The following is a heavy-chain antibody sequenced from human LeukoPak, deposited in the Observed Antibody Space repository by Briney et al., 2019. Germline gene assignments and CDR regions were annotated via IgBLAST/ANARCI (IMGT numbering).Heavy chain of an antibody. CDR1: GDSISGSNYH. CDR2: VHHTGRA. V-gene: IGHV4-39*07. J-gene: IGHJ5*02. Sequence: PSETLSLTCTVSGDSISGSNYHWGWIRQPPGKGLEWLGTVHHTGRAFYNPSLRGRTPVSVDTSKNEFSLKLTSVTAADTAVHYCAREPDAWGQGILVIVSS. CDR3: AREPDA.